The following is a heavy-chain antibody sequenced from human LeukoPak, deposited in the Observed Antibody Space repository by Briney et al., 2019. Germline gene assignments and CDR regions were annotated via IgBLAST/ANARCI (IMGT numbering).Heavy chain of an antibody. CDR3: AREGWLLPYDY. CDR1: GGSISSYY. D-gene: IGHD3-22*01. CDR2: IYTSGST. Sequence: SETLSLTCTVSGGSISSYYWSWIRQPPGKGLEWIGYIYTSGSTNYNPSLKSRVTISVDTSKNQFSLKLSSVTAADTAVYYCAREGWLLPYDYWGQGTLVTVSS. J-gene: IGHJ4*02. V-gene: IGHV4-4*08.